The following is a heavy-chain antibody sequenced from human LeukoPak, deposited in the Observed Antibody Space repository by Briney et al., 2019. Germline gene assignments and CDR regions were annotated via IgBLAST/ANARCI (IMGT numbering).Heavy chain of an antibody. D-gene: IGHD3-22*01. J-gene: IGHJ4*02. CDR1: GFTFSSYA. Sequence: GGSLRLSCAASGFTFSSYAMSWVRQAPGKGLEWVSAISGSGGSTYYADSVKGRFTISRDNSKNTLYLQMNSLRAEDTAVYYCAREEYDSSGYYVDYWGQGTLVTVSS. CDR2: ISGSGGST. CDR3: AREEYDSSGYYVDY. V-gene: IGHV3-23*01.